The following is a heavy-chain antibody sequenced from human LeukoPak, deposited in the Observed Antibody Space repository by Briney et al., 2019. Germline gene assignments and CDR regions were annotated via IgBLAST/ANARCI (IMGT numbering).Heavy chain of an antibody. CDR2: ISWNSGSI. V-gene: IGHV3-9*01. Sequence: GGSLRLSCAASGFTFDDYAMHWVRQAPGKGLEWVSGISWNSGSIGYADSVKGRFTISRDNAKNSLDLQMNSLRAEDTAVYYCARTTVTTPHYWGQGTLVTVSS. CDR3: ARTTVTTPHY. CDR1: GFTFDDYA. D-gene: IGHD4-17*01. J-gene: IGHJ4*02.